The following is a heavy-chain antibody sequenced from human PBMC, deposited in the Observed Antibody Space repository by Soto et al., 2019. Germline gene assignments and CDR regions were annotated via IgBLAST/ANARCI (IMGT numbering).Heavy chain of an antibody. V-gene: IGHV3-30*18. Sequence: PGGSLRLSCAASGFTFSSYGMHWVRQAPGKGLEWVAVISYDGSNKYYADSVKGRFTISRDNSKNTLYLQMNSLRAEDTAVYYCAKDFILNFDYWGQGTLVTVSS. CDR2: ISYDGSNK. CDR3: AKDFILNFDY. CDR1: GFTFSSYG. J-gene: IGHJ4*02.